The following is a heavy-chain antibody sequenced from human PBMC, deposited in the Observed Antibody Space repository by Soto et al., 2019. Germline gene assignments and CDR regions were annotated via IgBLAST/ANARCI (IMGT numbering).Heavy chain of an antibody. CDR2: INPSGDSR. CDR1: GFSFSDYF. J-gene: IGHJ3*02. V-gene: IGHV1-46*01. CDR3: ARVMTVQVFDI. D-gene: IGHD4-17*01. Sequence: GASVKVSCKASGFSFSDYFMHWVRQAPGQGLEWMGIINPSGDSRNYAQKFQGRVTITRDTSISTAYMDLSSLRYEDTAVYYCARVMTVQVFDIWGQGKMVTLSS.